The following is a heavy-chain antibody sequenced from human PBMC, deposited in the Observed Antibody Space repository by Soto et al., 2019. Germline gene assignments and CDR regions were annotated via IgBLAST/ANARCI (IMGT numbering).Heavy chain of an antibody. V-gene: IGHV3-21*01. D-gene: IGHD1-7*01. CDR3: ARGHGGTTDY. CDR2: ISSSSSYI. J-gene: IGHJ4*02. Sequence: EVQLVESGGGLVKPGGSLRLSCAASGFTFSSYSMNWVRQSPGKGLEWVSSISSSSSYIYYADSVKGRFTISRDNAKNSLYLQMNSLRAEDTAVYYCARGHGGTTDYWGQGTLVTVSS. CDR1: GFTFSSYS.